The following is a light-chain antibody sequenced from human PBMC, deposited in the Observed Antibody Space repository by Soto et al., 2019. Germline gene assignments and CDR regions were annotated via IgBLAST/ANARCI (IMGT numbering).Light chain of an antibody. J-gene: IGKJ5*01. V-gene: IGKV1-33*01. CDR1: QDISIY. Sequence: DIQMTQSPSSLSASVGDRVTITCQASQDISIYLNWYQQKPGKVPKLLIYGAPTLETGVPSRFSGSWSVTYFAFNITSLEPEDVATYYRQSYDNVLYTFGHGTRLELK. CDR3: QSYDNVLYT. CDR2: GAP.